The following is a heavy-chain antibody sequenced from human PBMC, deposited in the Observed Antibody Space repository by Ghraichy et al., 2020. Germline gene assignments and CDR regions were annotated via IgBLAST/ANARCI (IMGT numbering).Heavy chain of an antibody. Sequence: GGSLRLSCAASGFTFSGSAMHWVRQASGKGLEWVGRIRSKANSYATAYAASVKGRFTISRDDSKNTAYLQMNSLKTEDTAVYYCTRRHSSSTPLDVWGKGTTVTVSS. V-gene: IGHV3-73*01. J-gene: IGHJ6*04. CDR1: GFTFSGSA. CDR2: IRSKANSYAT. CDR3: TRRHSSSTPLDV. D-gene: IGHD6-6*01.